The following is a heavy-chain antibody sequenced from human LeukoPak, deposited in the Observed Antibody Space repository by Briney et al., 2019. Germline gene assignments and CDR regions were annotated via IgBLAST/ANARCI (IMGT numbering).Heavy chain of an antibody. J-gene: IGHJ6*02. CDR3: ARDSGYDSSGYRLYYYYGMDV. CDR1: GYTFTSYG. V-gene: IGHV1-18*01. CDR2: ISAYNGNT. Sequence: AAVKVSCKASGYTFTSYGISWVRQAPGQGLEWMGWISAYNGNTNYAQKLQGRVTMTTDTSTSKAYMELRSLRSDDTAVYYCARDSGYDSSGYRLYYYYGMDVWGQGTTVTVSS. D-gene: IGHD3-22*01.